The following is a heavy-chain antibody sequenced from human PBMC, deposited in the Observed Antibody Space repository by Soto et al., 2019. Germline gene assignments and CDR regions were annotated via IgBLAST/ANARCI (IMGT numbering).Heavy chain of an antibody. V-gene: IGHV1-69*12. CDR2: IIPIFGTT. J-gene: IGHJ4*02. D-gene: IGHD5-12*01. CDR1: GGTFSNHA. Sequence: QVQLVQSGAEVKRPGSSVKVSCTASGGTFSNHAINWVRQAPGQGLEWMGVIIPIFGTTDYAQEFQGRVSFTADESTTTAYMALSSLRSEDIAMYYCATDQTREGTYDGNSLDYWGQGTLLTVSS. CDR3: ATDQTREGTYDGNSLDY.